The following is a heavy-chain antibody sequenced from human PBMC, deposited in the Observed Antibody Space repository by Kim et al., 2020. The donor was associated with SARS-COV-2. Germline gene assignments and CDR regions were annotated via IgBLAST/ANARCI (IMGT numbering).Heavy chain of an antibody. V-gene: IGHV3-53*01. CDR2: IYSGGST. D-gene: IGHD3-9*01. CDR3: ARRGTGQYDILTGHLYYYGMDV. J-gene: IGHJ6*02. CDR1: GFTVSSNY. Sequence: GGSLRLSCAASGFTVSSNYMSWVRQAPGKGLEWVSVIYSGGSTYYADSAKGRFTISRDNTKNTLNLQMNSLRDADTAVYYCARRGTGQYDILTGHLYYYGMDVWGQGTTVTVSS.